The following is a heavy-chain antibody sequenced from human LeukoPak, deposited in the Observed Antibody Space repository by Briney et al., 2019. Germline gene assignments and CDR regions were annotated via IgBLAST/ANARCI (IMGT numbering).Heavy chain of an antibody. D-gene: IGHD6-19*01. Sequence: PGGSLRLSCAASGFTFSTFGMHRVRQAPGKGLEWAAVISYDGSVKYYADSVKGRFTISRDNAKNSLYLQMNSLRAEDTAVYHCARSDSSGSGPFDYWGQGTLATVSS. CDR2: ISYDGSVK. J-gene: IGHJ4*02. CDR1: GFTFSTFG. CDR3: ARSDSSGSGPFDY. V-gene: IGHV3-30*03.